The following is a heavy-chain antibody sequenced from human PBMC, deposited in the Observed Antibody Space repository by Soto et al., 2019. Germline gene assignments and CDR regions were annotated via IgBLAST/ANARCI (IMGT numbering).Heavy chain of an antibody. CDR1: GGSISSGDYY. J-gene: IGHJ6*02. V-gene: IGHV4-30-4*01. D-gene: IGHD2-2*01. Sequence: KTSETLSLTCTVSGGSISSGDYYWSWIRQPPGKGLEWIGYIYYSGSTYYNPSLKSRVTISVDTSKNQFSLKLSSVTAADTAVYYCARERRLYCSSTSCYPHYYYYYGMDVWGQGTTVTVSS. CDR2: IYYSGST. CDR3: ARERRLYCSSTSCYPHYYYYYGMDV.